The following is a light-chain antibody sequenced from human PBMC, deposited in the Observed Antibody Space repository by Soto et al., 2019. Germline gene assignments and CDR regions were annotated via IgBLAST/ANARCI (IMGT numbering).Light chain of an antibody. CDR1: QSVSTH. CDR2: DSS. V-gene: IGKV3-15*01. J-gene: IGKJ4*01. CDR3: QQYNNWPPIT. Sequence: EIVMTQSPGTLSVSPGERATLSCRASQSVSTHLAWYQQRPGQAPRLLIYDSSTRAPGIPVRFSGSGSGTEFTLTISSLQSEDFATDYCQQYNNWPPITFGGGTKVEIK.